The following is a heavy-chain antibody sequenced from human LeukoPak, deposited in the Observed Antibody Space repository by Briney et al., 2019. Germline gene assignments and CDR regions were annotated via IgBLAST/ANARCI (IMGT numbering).Heavy chain of an antibody. Sequence: PGGSLRPSCAASGFTFSSYAMHWVRQAPGKGLEWVAVISYDGSNKYYADSVKGRFTISRDNSKNTLYLQMNSLRAEDTAVYYCAKDPRVRGSSWPGYGMDVWGQGTTVTVSS. J-gene: IGHJ6*02. CDR2: ISYDGSNK. CDR1: GFTFSSYA. V-gene: IGHV3-30-3*01. CDR3: AKDPRVRGSSWPGYGMDV. D-gene: IGHD6-13*01.